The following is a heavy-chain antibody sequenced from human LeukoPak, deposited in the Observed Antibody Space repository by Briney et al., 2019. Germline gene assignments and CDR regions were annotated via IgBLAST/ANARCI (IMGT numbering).Heavy chain of an antibody. CDR3: VRGGGGIHSGGKERWFDP. D-gene: IGHD2-15*01. Sequence: PETLSLTCAVHGGSFSGYYWSWIRQPPGKGLEWIGEVNYSGGTNYNPTLKIRVTISVDTSKNHFSLNLNSVTAADTAVYYCVRGGGGIHSGGKERWFDPWGQGTLVTVSS. V-gene: IGHV4-34*01. CDR2: VNYSGGT. CDR1: GGSFSGYY. J-gene: IGHJ5*02.